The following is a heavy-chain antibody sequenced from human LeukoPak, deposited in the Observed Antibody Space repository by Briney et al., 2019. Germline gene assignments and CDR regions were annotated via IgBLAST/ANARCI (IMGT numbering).Heavy chain of an antibody. V-gene: IGHV3-30*03. CDR2: ISYDGSTK. CDR1: GFTFSSYG. CDR3: ARAGDYGSGTFRWRHSDY. D-gene: IGHD3-10*01. Sequence: PGRSLRLSCAASGFTFSSYGMHWVRQAPGKGLEWVAVISYDGSTKYYADSVKGRFTISRDNSKNTLYLQMNSLRTEDTAVYYCARAGDYGSGTFRWRHSDYWGQGTLVTVSS. J-gene: IGHJ4*02.